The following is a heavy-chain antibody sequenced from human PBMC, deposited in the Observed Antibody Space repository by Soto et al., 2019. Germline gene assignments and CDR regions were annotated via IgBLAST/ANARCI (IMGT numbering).Heavy chain of an antibody. J-gene: IGHJ4*02. V-gene: IGHV3-30*18. CDR1: GFTFSYG. CDR3: AKLVIGYCSGNTCDDY. D-gene: IGHD2-15*01. CDR2: ISYGSSNK. Sequence: VQLLESGGGLIQPGGSLRLSCAASGFTFSYGIHWLRQAPGKGLEWVAYISYGSSNKFYGDSLKGRFTIPRDNSKNTQFLQMNSLRAEDTAVYYCAKLVIGYCSGNTCDDYWGQGTLVAVSS.